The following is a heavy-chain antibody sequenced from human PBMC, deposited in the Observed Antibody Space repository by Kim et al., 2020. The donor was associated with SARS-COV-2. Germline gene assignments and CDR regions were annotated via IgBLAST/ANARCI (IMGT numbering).Heavy chain of an antibody. V-gene: IGHV4-59*01. CDR3: ARVSAQQLVYYFDY. D-gene: IGHD6-13*01. J-gene: IGHJ4*02. Sequence: TPSLKSRVTISVDTSKNQFSLKLSSVTAADTAVYYCARVSAQQLVYYFDYWGQGTLVTVSS.